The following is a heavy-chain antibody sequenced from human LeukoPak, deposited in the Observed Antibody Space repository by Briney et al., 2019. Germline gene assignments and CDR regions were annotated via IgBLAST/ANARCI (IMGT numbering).Heavy chain of an antibody. D-gene: IGHD3-10*01. CDR3: VRGRAVSGSEEGDY. V-gene: IGHV3-30*01. Sequence: GGSLRLSCAASGFTFISHPMHWLRQAPGKGLEWVAVMSYDGGQKYYPDSVKGRITISRDISKNTLYLQMNSLRPEDTAVYYCVRGRAVSGSEEGDYWGQGALVIVSP. CDR2: MSYDGGQK. J-gene: IGHJ4*02. CDR1: GFTFISHP.